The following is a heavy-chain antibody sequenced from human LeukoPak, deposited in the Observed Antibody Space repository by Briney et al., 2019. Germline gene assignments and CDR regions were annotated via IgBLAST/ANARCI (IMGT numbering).Heavy chain of an antibody. D-gene: IGHD3-10*01. CDR1: GFPFSSTG. V-gene: IGHV3-33*06. Sequence: GGSLRLSCAASGFPFSSTGMHWVRQAPGKGLEWVAVIWYDGSEKYYADSVKGRFTISRDNSKDTVYLQMTSLRGEDTAVYYCAKDYGTMGRGPNKGYFDYWGQGTLVTVSS. J-gene: IGHJ4*02. CDR2: IWYDGSEK. CDR3: AKDYGTMGRGPNKGYFDY.